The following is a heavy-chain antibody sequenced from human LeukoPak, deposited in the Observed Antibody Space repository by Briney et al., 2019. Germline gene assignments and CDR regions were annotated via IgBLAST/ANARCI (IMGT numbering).Heavy chain of an antibody. Sequence: ASVNVSCKASAYTFTDYYVHWVRQAPGQGLEWMGRINPSSGDTNYAQNFQGRVTMTRDTSISTAYMELSRLRPDDTAVYYCATTSGYFYYWGQGTLVAVSS. CDR1: AYTFTDYY. J-gene: IGHJ4*02. CDR3: ATTSGYFYY. V-gene: IGHV1-2*06. CDR2: INPSSGDT. D-gene: IGHD1-26*01.